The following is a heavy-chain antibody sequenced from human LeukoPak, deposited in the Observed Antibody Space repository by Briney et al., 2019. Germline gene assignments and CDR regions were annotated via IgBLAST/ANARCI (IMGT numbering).Heavy chain of an antibody. CDR2: IYHSGST. CDR1: GGSISSGGYY. Sequence: SETLSLTCTVSGGSISSGGYYWSWIRQPPGKGLEWIGYIYHSGSTYYNPSLKSRVTISVDRSKNQFSLKLSSVTAADTAVYYCARDSLVRSDRPYWGQGTLVTVSS. D-gene: IGHD3-10*02. CDR3: ARDSLVRSDRPY. J-gene: IGHJ4*02. V-gene: IGHV4-30-2*01.